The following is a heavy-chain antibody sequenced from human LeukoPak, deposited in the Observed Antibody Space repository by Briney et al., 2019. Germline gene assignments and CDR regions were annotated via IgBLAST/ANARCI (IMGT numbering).Heavy chain of an antibody. CDR3: ARRGDALDS. J-gene: IGHJ4*02. CDR1: GGSIRSNY. CDR2: IYYSGST. D-gene: IGHD3-10*01. V-gene: IGHV4-59*08. Sequence: SETLSLTCTVSGGSIRSNYRSWIRQLPGKGLEWIGYIYYSGSTNYNPSLKSRVTISVDTSKNQFSLKLTSVTATDTAVYYCARRGDALDSWGQGTLVTVSS.